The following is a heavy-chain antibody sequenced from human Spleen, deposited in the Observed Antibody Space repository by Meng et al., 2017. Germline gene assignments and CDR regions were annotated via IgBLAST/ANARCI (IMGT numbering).Heavy chain of an antibody. V-gene: IGHV3-23*01. CDR2: VTGSGGST. J-gene: IGHJ4*02. CDR1: GFTFSDYA. CDR3: ARPSSWYSSSWYSFDY. D-gene: IGHD6-13*01. Sequence: GESLKISCAASGFTFSDYAMSWVRQAPGNGLEWVSGVTGSGGSTYYADSVKGRFTISRDNSKNTLYLQMNSLRAEDTAVYYCARPSSWYSSSWYSFDYWGQGTLVTVSS.